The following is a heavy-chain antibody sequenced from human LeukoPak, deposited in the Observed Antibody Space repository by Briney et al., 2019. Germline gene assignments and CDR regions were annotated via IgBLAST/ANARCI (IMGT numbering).Heavy chain of an antibody. CDR3: AKDHQWGYGYYFDY. J-gene: IGHJ4*02. D-gene: IGHD5-18*01. Sequence: RTGGSLRLSCAASGFTFDDYGMTWVRQPPGKGPEWVSCFNWTGGSTGYADSVKGRFTISRDNSKNTLYLQMNSLRAEDTAVYYCAKDHQWGYGYYFDYWGQGTLVTVSS. CDR2: FNWTGGST. V-gene: IGHV3-20*04. CDR1: GFTFDDYG.